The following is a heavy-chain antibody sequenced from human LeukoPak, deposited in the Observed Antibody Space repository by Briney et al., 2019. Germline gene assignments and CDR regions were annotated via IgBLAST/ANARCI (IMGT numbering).Heavy chain of an antibody. Sequence: PSETLSLTCTVSGGSIRSSSYYWGWIRQPPGKGLEWIGEINHSGSTNYNPSLKSRVTISVDTSKNQFSLKLSSVTAADTAVYYCARGRAAAGIGDFDYWGQGTLVTVSS. J-gene: IGHJ4*02. V-gene: IGHV4-39*07. CDR1: GGSIRSSSYY. CDR2: INHSGST. CDR3: ARGRAAAGIGDFDY. D-gene: IGHD6-13*01.